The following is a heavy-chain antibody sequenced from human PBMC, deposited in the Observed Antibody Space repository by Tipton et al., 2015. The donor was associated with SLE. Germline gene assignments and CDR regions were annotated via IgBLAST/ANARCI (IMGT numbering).Heavy chain of an antibody. D-gene: IGHD2-15*01. CDR2: IYHSGTT. J-gene: IGHJ3*01. CDR3: AREMGIAVVVAAQGPFDS. CDR1: GYSITSGYQ. Sequence: TLSLTCAVSGYSITSGYQWAWFRPPPGQGLEWIGSIYHSGTTYYNPSLKSRVTMSVDTSKNQFSLRLSSVTAADTAVYYCAREMGIAVVVAAQGPFDSWGQGTVVAVSA. V-gene: IGHV4-38-2*02.